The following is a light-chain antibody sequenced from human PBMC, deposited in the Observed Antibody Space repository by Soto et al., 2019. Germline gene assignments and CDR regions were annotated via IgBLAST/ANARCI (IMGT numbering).Light chain of an antibody. CDR2: KAS. Sequence: DIQMTQSPSTLSAFVGDRVTITCRASQSISSWLAWYQQKPGKAPKLLIYKASGLESGVPSRFSGSGSGTEFTLTIRSLQPDDFATYYCQQYNSCPLTFGGGTKVEIK. V-gene: IGKV1-5*03. J-gene: IGKJ4*01. CDR3: QQYNSCPLT. CDR1: QSISSW.